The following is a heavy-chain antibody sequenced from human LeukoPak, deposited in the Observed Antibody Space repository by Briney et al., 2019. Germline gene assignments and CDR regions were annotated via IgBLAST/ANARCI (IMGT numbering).Heavy chain of an antibody. V-gene: IGHV3-73*01. CDR1: GFTFSGAA. J-gene: IGHJ4*02. CDR3: TRVYGGGTLDY. Sequence: GGSLRLSCAASGFTFSGAALPWVRKASGQGLDLVGRIRNKANSYATAYTASVKGRFTISRDDSKNKSYLQMNSLKTEDTAVYYCTRVYGGGTLDYWGQGTLVTVSS. D-gene: IGHD4-23*01. CDR2: IRNKANSYAT.